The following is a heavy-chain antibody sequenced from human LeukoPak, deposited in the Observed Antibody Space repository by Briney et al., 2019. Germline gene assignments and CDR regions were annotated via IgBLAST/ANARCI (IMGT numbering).Heavy chain of an antibody. CDR2: ISYDGSNK. J-gene: IGHJ4*02. V-gene: IGHV3-30-3*01. CDR3: ASSWGSAIDF. CDR1: GFTFSSYA. D-gene: IGHD3-16*01. Sequence: GGSLRLSCAASGFTFSSYAMHWVRQAPGKGLEWVAVISYDGSNKYYADSVKGRFTISTDNAKNSLYLQMTSLRAEDTAVYYCASSWGSAIDFWGQGTLVTVSS.